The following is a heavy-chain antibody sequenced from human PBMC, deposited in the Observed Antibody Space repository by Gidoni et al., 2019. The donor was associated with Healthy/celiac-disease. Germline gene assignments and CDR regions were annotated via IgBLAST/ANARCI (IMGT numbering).Heavy chain of an antibody. V-gene: IGHV3-7*04. J-gene: IGHJ4*02. CDR2: IKQDGSEK. CDR3: ARVGDRKFFFDY. Sequence: EVQLVESGGGLVQPEGSLRLSCAASGFTFSSHWMSWVRQAPGKGLEWVANIKQDGSEKYYVDSVKGRFTSSRDNAKNSLYLQMNSLRAEDTAVYYCARVGDRKFFFDYWGQGTLVTVSS. D-gene: IGHD3-16*01. CDR1: GFTFSSHW.